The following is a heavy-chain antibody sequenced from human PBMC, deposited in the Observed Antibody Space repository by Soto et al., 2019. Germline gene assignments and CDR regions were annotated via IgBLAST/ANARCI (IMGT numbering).Heavy chain of an antibody. D-gene: IGHD3-3*01. CDR3: ARGISYDFRSGYYGYFDY. Sequence: ASVKVSCKASGYTFTSYGISWVRQAPGQGLEWMGWISAYNGNTNYAQKLQGRVTMTTDTSTSTAYMELRSLRSDDTAVYYCARGISYDFRSGYYGYFDYWGQGTLVTVSS. CDR2: ISAYNGNT. CDR1: GYTFTSYG. V-gene: IGHV1-18*01. J-gene: IGHJ4*02.